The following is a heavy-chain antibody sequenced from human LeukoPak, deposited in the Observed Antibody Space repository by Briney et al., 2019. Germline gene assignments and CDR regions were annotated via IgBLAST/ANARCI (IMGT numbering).Heavy chain of an antibody. J-gene: IGHJ3*01. Sequence: PGGSLRLSCAASGFNVNDAAMTWVRQAPGKGLEWVSLIASSGRNTYYTDSVRGRFTISRDNSKNTLSLQMNSLRVEDTAMYYCAKDIQLSAWGLGTMVTVSS. CDR3: AKDIQLSA. CDR2: IASSGRNT. V-gene: IGHV3-23*01. CDR1: GFNVNDAA. D-gene: IGHD5-24*01.